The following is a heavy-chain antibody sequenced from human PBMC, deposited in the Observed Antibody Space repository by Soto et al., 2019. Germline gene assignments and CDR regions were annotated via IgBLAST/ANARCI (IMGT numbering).Heavy chain of an antibody. D-gene: IGHD6-13*01. CDR2: IYHNGNT. Sequence: QLQLQESGPGLVKPSGTLSLTCAVSGGSISTTNWWSWVRQSPGRGLEWIGEIYHNGNTNYNPPLRSRVTMSMHKSNNRFSLDLTSVTAADTAVYSGARVKGGRAHFDYWGQGALVTVSS. V-gene: IGHV4-4*02. CDR3: ARVKGGRAHFDY. J-gene: IGHJ4*02. CDR1: GGSISTTNW.